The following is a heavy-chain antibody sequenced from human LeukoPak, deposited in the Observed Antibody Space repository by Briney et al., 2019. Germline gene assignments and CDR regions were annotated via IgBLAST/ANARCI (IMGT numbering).Heavy chain of an antibody. CDR3: AKDGFDYYDSSGYYYFDD. D-gene: IGHD3-22*01. CDR1: GFMFSNHA. CDR2: ISTRGGGI. V-gene: IGHV3-23*01. J-gene: IGHJ4*02. Sequence: GGSLRLSCAASGFMFSNHAMSWVRQPPGKGLEWVSGISTRGGGIYYAESVKDRFTISRDNSKSTLYLQMKSLRAEDTAVYYCAKDGFDYYDSSGYYYFDDWGQGTLVTVSS.